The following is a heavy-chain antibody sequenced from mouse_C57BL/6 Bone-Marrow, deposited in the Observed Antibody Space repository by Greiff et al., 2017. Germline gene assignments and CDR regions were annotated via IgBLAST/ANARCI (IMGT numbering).Heavy chain of an antibody. D-gene: IGHD1-1*01. V-gene: IGHV2-9-1*01. CDR1: GFSFTSYA. CDR2: IWTGGGT. CDR3: ARIGITTVVHWYFDV. J-gene: IGHJ1*03. Sequence: VQLQESGPGLVAPSQRLSITCTVSGFSFTSYAISWVRQPPGKGLEWLGVIWTGGGTNYNSALKSRLSISKDNSKSQVFLKMNSLQTDDTARYYCARIGITTVVHWYFDVWGTGTTVTVSS.